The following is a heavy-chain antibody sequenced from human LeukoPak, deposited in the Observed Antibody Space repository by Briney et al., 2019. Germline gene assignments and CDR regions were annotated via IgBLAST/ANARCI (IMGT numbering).Heavy chain of an antibody. J-gene: IGHJ4*02. Sequence: PGGSLRLSCAASGFTVSSNYMSWARPAPGKGLEWVSVIYNGGSTYYADSVKGRFTISRDNSKNTLYLQMTSLRAEDTAVYYCARSPGAYCGGDCYPYYFDYWGQGTLVAVSS. CDR2: IYNGGST. D-gene: IGHD2-21*02. CDR3: ARSPGAYCGGDCYPYYFDY. V-gene: IGHV3-53*01. CDR1: GFTVSSNY.